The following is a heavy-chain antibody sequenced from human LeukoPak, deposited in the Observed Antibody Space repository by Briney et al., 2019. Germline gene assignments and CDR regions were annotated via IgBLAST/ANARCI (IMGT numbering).Heavy chain of an antibody. Sequence: SETLSLTCAVSGGSISSGGYSWSWIRQPPGKGLEWIGYIYHSGSTYYNPSLKSRVTISVDRSKNQFSLKLSSVTAADTAVHYCARDSPYDYYYGMDVWGQGTTVTVSS. CDR3: ARDSPYDYYYGMDV. V-gene: IGHV4-30-2*01. J-gene: IGHJ6*02. CDR2: IYHSGST. CDR1: GGSISSGGYS.